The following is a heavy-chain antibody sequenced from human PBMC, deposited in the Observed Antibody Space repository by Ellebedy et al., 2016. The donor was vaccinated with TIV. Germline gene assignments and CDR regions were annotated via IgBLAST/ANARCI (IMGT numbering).Heavy chain of an antibody. D-gene: IGHD7-27*01. CDR3: ARASGSDAWGY. V-gene: IGHV1-18*04. J-gene: IGHJ4*02. CDR2: ISGYSGLT. Sequence: AASVKVSCKTSGYSFTSYGVTWVRQAPGQGLEWMGWISGYSGLTTYAQKVQGRVTMTIDTSTSTAYMELRSLISDDTAMYFCARASGSDAWGYWGQGTLVTVSS. CDR1: GYSFTSYG.